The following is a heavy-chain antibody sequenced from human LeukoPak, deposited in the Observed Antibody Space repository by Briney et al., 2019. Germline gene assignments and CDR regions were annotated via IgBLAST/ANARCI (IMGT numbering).Heavy chain of an antibody. V-gene: IGHV3-53*01. Sequence: GGSLRLSCAASGFTVNSNYMSWVRQAPGKGLEWVSVIYSGGGTYYADSVKGRFTISRDNSKNTLYLQMNSLRAEDTAVYYCARDYGSGGRWLQPGAYWGQGTLVTVSS. CDR1: GFTVNSNY. CDR2: IYSGGGT. J-gene: IGHJ4*02. D-gene: IGHD5-24*01. CDR3: ARDYGSGGRWLQPGAY.